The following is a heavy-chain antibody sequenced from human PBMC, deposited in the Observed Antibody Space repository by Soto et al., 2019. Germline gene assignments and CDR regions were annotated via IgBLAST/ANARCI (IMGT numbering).Heavy chain of an antibody. Sequence: VWPLRLSWTSSAFTFSNYAMGLVRHTPGKWLGFFSSISDNGGSTYYADSVKGRFTISRDNSKNTLYLQMNSLRAEDTAVYYCVKDPQQLIVYFDHWGQGTQVTVSS. J-gene: IGHJ4*02. D-gene: IGHD6-13*01. CDR3: VKDPQQLIVYFDH. CDR1: AFTFSNYA. V-gene: IGHV3-23*01. CDR2: ISDNGGST.